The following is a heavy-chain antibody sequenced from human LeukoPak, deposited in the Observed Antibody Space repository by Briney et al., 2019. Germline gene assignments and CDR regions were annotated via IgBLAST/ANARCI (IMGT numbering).Heavy chain of an antibody. CDR2: ISSSSSTI. J-gene: IGHJ6*04. CDR3: AELGITMIGGV. Sequence: GSLRLSCAASGFTFSSYNMNWVRQAPGKGLEWVSYISSSSSTIYYADSVKGRFTISRDNAKNSLYLQMNSLRAEDTAVYYCAELGITMIGGVWGKGTTVTISS. D-gene: IGHD3-10*02. V-gene: IGHV3-48*04. CDR1: GFTFSSYN.